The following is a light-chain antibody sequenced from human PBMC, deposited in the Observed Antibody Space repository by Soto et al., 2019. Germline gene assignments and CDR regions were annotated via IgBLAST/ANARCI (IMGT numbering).Light chain of an antibody. CDR1: QTITNW. CDR3: QHYDSYPYT. J-gene: IGKJ2*01. V-gene: IGKV1-5*01. Sequence: DIQVTQSPSTLSASVGDRVTITCRAIQTITNWLAWYQQRPGKAPKLLIYDASSLKSGVPSRFSGSGAGTEFTLPISSLQPDDFATYYCQHYDSYPYTFGQGTKLEIK. CDR2: DAS.